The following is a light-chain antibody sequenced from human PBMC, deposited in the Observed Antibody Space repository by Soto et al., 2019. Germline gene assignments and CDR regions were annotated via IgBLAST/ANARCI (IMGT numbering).Light chain of an antibody. V-gene: IGLV2-14*03. CDR3: SSYTSATTLVV. J-gene: IGLJ2*01. CDR1: SSDVGGYDY. Sequence: QSALTQPASVSGSPGQSITIPCTGTSSDVGGYDYVSWYQHHPGKAPKPMIYDVTERPPGVSNRLSGSKSGNTASLTISDLQPEDEADYYCSSYTSATTLVVFGGGTKLTVL. CDR2: DVT.